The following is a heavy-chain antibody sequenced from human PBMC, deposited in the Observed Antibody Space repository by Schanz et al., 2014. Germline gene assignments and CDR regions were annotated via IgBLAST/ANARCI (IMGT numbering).Heavy chain of an antibody. Sequence: VQLVESGGGLVKPGGSLRLSCAASGFSFSSYAMGWVRQARGKGLEWVGVISYDGSKKSYADSVKGRFTISRDNAKSSLYLQMNSLRVEDTAVYYCAASSGWHPSTDYWGQGTLVTVSS. CDR2: ISYDGSKK. CDR3: AASSGWHPSTDY. J-gene: IGHJ4*02. CDR1: GFSFSSYA. V-gene: IGHV3-33*03. D-gene: IGHD6-19*01.